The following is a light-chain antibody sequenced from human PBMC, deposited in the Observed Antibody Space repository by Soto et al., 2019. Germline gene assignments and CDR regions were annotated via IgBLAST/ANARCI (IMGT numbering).Light chain of an antibody. CDR1: QGIANF. J-gene: IGKJ3*01. V-gene: IGKV1-9*01. CDR2: GAS. CDR3: PQLNSFPIP. Sequence: IRLTQSPSSLSASVGDRVTISCRASQGIANFLAWYQQKPGKAPKLLIYGASTLQSGVPSRFSGSGSGTDFTLTISSLQPEDFATYYCPQLNSFPIPFGPGTKVDIK.